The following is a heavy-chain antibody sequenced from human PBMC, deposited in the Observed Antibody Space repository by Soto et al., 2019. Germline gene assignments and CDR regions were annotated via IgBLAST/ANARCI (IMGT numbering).Heavy chain of an antibody. Sequence: QMQLAESGGNVVQPGRSLRLSCLASGFTFRSFGMHWVRQAPGKGLEWVATISHDGKKDYYADSVKGRFTVSRDNSRDTIYLEMNSVKVDDSAVYYCAKYMGPSPRPPDSLDIWGQGTVVTVSS. D-gene: IGHD3-10*01. V-gene: IGHV3-30*18. CDR2: ISHDGKKD. CDR3: AKYMGPSPRPPDSLDI. CDR1: GFTFRSFG. J-gene: IGHJ3*02.